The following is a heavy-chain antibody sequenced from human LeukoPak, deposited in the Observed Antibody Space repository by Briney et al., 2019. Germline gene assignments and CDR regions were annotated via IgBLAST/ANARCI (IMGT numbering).Heavy chain of an antibody. Sequence: GGSLRLSCAASGFSFISYGMHWVRQAPGKGLEWVGVISDDGRRKDYADSVKGRFTISRDNSKDTLYLQMNSLRAEDSAVYYCAKRPSDYGDYVSYFDYWGQGTLVTVSS. CDR1: GFSFISYG. CDR2: ISDDGRRK. V-gene: IGHV3-30*18. CDR3: AKRPSDYGDYVSYFDY. D-gene: IGHD4-17*01. J-gene: IGHJ4*02.